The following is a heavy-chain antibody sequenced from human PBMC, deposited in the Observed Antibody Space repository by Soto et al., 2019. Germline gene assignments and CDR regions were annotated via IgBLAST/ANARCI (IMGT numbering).Heavy chain of an antibody. V-gene: IGHV1-2*04. CDR3: ARGSGSTSDPAAGYFDY. Sequence: QVQRVQSGAEVKKPGASVKVSCKASGYTFTGYDMHWVRQAPGQGREWMGWINPNSGGTNYAQKFQGWVTMTSDTSISTAYMELSRLRSDDTAVYYCARGSGSTSDPAAGYFDYWGQGTLVTVSS. CDR2: INPNSGGT. D-gene: IGHD2-2*01. CDR1: GYTFTGYD. J-gene: IGHJ4*02.